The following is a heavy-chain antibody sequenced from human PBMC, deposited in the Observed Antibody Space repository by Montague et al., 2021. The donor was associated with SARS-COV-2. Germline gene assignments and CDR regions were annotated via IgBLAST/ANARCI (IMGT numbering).Heavy chain of an antibody. V-gene: IGHV4-4*07. CDR1: GGSMRSHY. CDR3: ARDLGAPDCYFDS. J-gene: IGHJ4*02. Sequence: SETLSLTCTVSGGSMRSHYWSWIRQPAGQGLEWIGRIYSSGSTNYNPSLNSRITMSVDTSRNQFSLKVTSVTAADTAVYYCARDLGAPDCYFDSWGQGTLVTVSS. CDR2: IYSSGST. D-gene: IGHD3-16*01.